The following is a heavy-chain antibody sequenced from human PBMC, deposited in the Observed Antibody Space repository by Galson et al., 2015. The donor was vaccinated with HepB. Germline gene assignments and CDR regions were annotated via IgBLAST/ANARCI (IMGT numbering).Heavy chain of an antibody. J-gene: IGHJ4*02. CDR3: AGGDGDYGPCDD. D-gene: IGHD4-17*01. CDR1: GYSFTSYW. V-gene: IGHV5-10-1*01. Sequence: QSGAEVKKPGESLRISCKGSGYSFTSYWISWVRQMPGKGLEWMGRIDPSDSYTNYSPSFQGHVTISADKSISTAYLQWSSLKAPDTAMYYCAGGDGDYGPCDDWGQGTLVTVSS. CDR2: IDPSDSYT.